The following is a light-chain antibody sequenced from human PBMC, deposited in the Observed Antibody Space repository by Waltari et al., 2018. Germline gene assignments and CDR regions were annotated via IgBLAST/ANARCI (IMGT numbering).Light chain of an antibody. CDR3: SSFTSGSAPWV. J-gene: IGLJ3*02. Sequence: QSALTQPASVPGTPGQSITISCTGTSSDVGAYNFVSWYQQRPGMAPRLIIYDVTNRPSGVSHRFSVSKSGNTASLTISGLRADDEGDYYCSSFTSGSAPWVFGGGTRLTVL. CDR2: DVT. CDR1: SSDVGAYNF. V-gene: IGLV2-14*03.